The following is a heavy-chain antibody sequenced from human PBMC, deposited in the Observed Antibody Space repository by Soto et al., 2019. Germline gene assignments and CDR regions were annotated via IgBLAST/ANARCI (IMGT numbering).Heavy chain of an antibody. CDR1: GYTFTSYG. Sequence: ASVKVSCKASGYTFTSYGISWVRQAPGQGLEWMGWISAYNGNTNYAQKLQGRVTMTTDTSTSTAYMELRSLRSDDTAVYYCAAPDSSGTQANYHYYGMDVWGQGTTVTVSS. CDR3: AAPDSSGTQANYHYYGMDV. CDR2: ISAYNGNT. J-gene: IGHJ6*02. D-gene: IGHD6-19*01. V-gene: IGHV1-18*01.